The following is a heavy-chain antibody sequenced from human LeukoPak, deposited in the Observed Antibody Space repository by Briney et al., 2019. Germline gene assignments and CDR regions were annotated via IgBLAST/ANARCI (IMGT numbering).Heavy chain of an antibody. J-gene: IGHJ4*02. CDR1: GFTFSSYS. D-gene: IGHD3-22*01. Sequence: PGGSLRLSCAASGFTFSSYSMNWVRQAPGKGLEWVSYISSSSSTIYYADSVKGRFTISRDNAKNSLYLQMNSLRAEDTAVYYCASGKVVIDHWGQGTLVTVSS. CDR2: ISSSSSTI. V-gene: IGHV3-48*01. CDR3: ASGKVVIDH.